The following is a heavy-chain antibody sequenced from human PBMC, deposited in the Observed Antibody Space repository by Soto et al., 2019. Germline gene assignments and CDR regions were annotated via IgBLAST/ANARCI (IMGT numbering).Heavy chain of an antibody. CDR2: IYYIGST. CDR3: ARIGDYYDSSGYFDY. J-gene: IGHJ4*02. CDR1: GGSISSSTYS. D-gene: IGHD3-22*01. V-gene: IGHV4-39*01. Sequence: SETLSLAFTVSGGSISSSTYSWGWIRQPAVRGLEGMGSIYYIGSTYYNPSLKSRVTISVDTSKNQFSLKLSSVTAADTAVYYCARIGDYYDSSGYFDYWGQGTLV.